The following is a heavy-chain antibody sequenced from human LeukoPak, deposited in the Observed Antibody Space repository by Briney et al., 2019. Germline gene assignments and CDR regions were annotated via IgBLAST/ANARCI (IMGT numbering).Heavy chain of an antibody. V-gene: IGHV3-64*02. D-gene: IGHD3-10*01. CDR3: ARDRDRDDYGSGIFDY. Sequence: PGRSLRLSCAASGFTFSNYAMHWVRQAPGKGLEYVSGISSNGANTYYVDSVKGRFTISRDNSKNTVYLQMRSLRAEDRAVYYCARDRDRDDYGSGIFDYWGQGSLVTVSS. J-gene: IGHJ4*02. CDR1: GFTFSNYA. CDR2: ISSNGANT.